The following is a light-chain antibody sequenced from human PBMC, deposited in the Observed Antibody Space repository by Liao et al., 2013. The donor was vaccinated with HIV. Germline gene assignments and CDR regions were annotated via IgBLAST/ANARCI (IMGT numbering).Light chain of an antibody. CDR3: QVWDSDDDQVV. Sequence: SYELTQPPSVSVAPGKTARITCGGNNIGSQNVHWYQQKPGQAPVLVIYYDHVRPSRIPERFSGSNSGTAAKLTIYTVEAGDEADYFCQVWDSDDDQVVFGGGTKLTVL. V-gene: IGLV3-21*04. CDR1: NIGSQN. CDR2: YDH. J-gene: IGLJ2*01.